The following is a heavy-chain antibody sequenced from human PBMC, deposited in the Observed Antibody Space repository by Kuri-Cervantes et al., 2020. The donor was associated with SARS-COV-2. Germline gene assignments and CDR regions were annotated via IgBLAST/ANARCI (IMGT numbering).Heavy chain of an antibody. J-gene: IGHJ6*03. V-gene: IGHV1-69*13. CDR3: ARSNYGSGSPYRPGAYYYYMDV. CDR1: GGTFSSYA. CDR2: IIPIFGTA. D-gene: IGHD3-10*01. Sequence: SVKVSCKASGGTFSSYAISWVRQAPGQGLEWMGGIIPIFGTANYAQKFQGRVTITADESTSTAYMELSSLRSEDTAVYYCARSNYGSGSPYRPGAYYYYMDVWGKGTTFTVSS.